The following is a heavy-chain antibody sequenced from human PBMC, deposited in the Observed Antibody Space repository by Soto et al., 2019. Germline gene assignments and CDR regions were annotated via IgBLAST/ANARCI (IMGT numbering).Heavy chain of an antibody. CDR3: ARRYGDYDETGWYFDL. J-gene: IGHJ2*01. V-gene: IGHV4-30-4*01. D-gene: IGHD4-17*01. CDR2: IYYSGST. CDR1: GGSISSGDYY. Sequence: QVQLQESGPGLVKPSQTLSLTCTVSGGSISSGDYYWSWIRQPPGKGLEWIGYIYYSGSTYYNPSLKSRVTISVDTSKNQFSLNLSSVTAADTAVYYCARRYGDYDETGWYFDLWGRGTLVTVSS.